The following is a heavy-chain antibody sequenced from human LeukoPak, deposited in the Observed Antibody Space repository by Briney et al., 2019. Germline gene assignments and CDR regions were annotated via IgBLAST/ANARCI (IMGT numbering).Heavy chain of an antibody. D-gene: IGHD2-21*01. J-gene: IGHJ4*02. CDR1: IDSTNGNY. V-gene: IGHV4-4*02. CDR2: VHRSGST. Sequence: SETLSLTCAVSIDSTNGNYWSWVRQSPGKGLEWIGEVHRSGSTNYNPSLKRRVTISIDRSKDQISLDLTSVTAADTAVYYCARELLNAPTPGAYWGQGILVTVSS. CDR3: ARELLNAPTPGAY.